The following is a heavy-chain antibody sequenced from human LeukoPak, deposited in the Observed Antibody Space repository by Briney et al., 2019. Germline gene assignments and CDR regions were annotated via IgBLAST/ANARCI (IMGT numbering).Heavy chain of an antibody. D-gene: IGHD2-2*01. CDR1: GGSISSHY. J-gene: IGHJ5*02. Sequence: SETLSLTRTVSGGSISSHYWSWIRQPPGKGLEWIGYIYYSGSTNYNPSLKSRVTISVDTSKNQFSLKLSSVTAADTAVYYCARKDSSSTSCYGPWNWFDPWGQGTLVSVSS. CDR3: ARKDSSSTSCYGPWNWFDP. V-gene: IGHV4-59*11. CDR2: IYYSGST.